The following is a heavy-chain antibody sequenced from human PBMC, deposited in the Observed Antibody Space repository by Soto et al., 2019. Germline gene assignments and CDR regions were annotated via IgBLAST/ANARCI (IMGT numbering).Heavy chain of an antibody. CDR3: ARVADYYDSSGYLPVVD. Sequence: GSLRLSCAASGFTFSSYAMSWVRQAPGKGLEWVSAISGSGGSTYYADSVKGRFTISRDNSKNTLYLQMNSLRAEDTAVYYCARVADYYDSSGYLPVVDWGQGTLVTVSS. CDR1: GFTFSSYA. CDR2: ISGSGGST. D-gene: IGHD3-22*01. V-gene: IGHV3-23*01. J-gene: IGHJ4*02.